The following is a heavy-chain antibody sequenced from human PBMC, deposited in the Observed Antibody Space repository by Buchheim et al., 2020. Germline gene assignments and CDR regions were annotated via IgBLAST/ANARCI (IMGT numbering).Heavy chain of an antibody. J-gene: IGHJ6*02. CDR2: ISSSGNTI. D-gene: IGHD7-27*01. V-gene: IGHV3-48*02. CDR3: ATWAFYHGVDV. CDR1: DFAFSTYA. Sequence: QLLDSGGGLVQPGGSLRLSCAASDFAFSTYAMNWVRQAPGKGLEWVSYISSSGNTIYYADSVKGRFTISRDNAKNSLLLQMNSLRDEDTAVYYCATWAFYHGVDVWGQGTT.